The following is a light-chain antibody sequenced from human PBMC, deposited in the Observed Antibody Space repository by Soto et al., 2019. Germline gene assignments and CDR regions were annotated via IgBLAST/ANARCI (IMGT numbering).Light chain of an antibody. Sequence: QSVLTQPASVSGSPGQSITISCTGTSSDVGGYNYVSWYQQHPGKAPQLMIHEVSNRPSGVSNRFSGSKSGNTASLTISGLQAEDEAVYYCSSYTSSSTLVFGTGTKVTVL. V-gene: IGLV2-14*01. J-gene: IGLJ1*01. CDR2: EVS. CDR3: SSYTSSSTLV. CDR1: SSDVGGYNY.